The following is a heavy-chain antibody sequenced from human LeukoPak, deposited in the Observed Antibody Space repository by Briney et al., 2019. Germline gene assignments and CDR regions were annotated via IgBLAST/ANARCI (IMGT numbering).Heavy chain of an antibody. CDR3: AKELTERWLIDAFDI. CDR1: GFTFSTYT. J-gene: IGHJ3*02. V-gene: IGHV3-21*04. CDR2: ISSSGSYM. D-gene: IGHD5-24*01. Sequence: GGSLRLSCAASGFTFSTYTMNWVRQAPGKGLEWVSSISSSGSYMYYADSLKGRFTISRDNSMNTLFLQMSSLRAEDTAIYYCAKELTERWLIDAFDIWGQGTVVTVSS.